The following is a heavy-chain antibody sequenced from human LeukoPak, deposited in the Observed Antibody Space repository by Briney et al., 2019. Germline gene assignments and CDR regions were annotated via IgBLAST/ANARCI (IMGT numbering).Heavy chain of an antibody. CDR1: GFTFSDYW. CDR2: INSDGSTT. CDR3: ARIPIGVGELGNY. Sequence: GGSLRLSCAASGFTFSDYWMHWVRQAPGKGLVWVSGINSDGSTTSYADSVKGRFTISRDNAKNTLHLQMNSLRAEDTAFYHCARIPIGVGELGNYWGQGTLVTVSS. D-gene: IGHD1-26*01. V-gene: IGHV3-74*01. J-gene: IGHJ4*02.